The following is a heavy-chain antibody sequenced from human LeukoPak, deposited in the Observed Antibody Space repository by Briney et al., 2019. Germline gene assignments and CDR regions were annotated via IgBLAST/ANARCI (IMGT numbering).Heavy chain of an antibody. D-gene: IGHD2-21*01. V-gene: IGHV3-64*01. CDR2: ISSIGGTT. CDR3: ARVGDNTAFDY. CDR1: GFTFSTYA. J-gene: IGHJ4*02. Sequence: GGSLRLSCAASGFTFSTYALHWVRQVPGKGLEYVSAISSIGGTTYYANSVKGRFTISRDNSKNTLYLQMSSLKPEDTAVYYCARVGDNTAFDYWGQGTLVTVSS.